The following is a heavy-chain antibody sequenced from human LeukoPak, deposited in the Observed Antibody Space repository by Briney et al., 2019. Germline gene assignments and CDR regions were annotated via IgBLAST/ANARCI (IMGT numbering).Heavy chain of an antibody. J-gene: IGHJ4*02. CDR2: ISWNSGSI. Sequence: GGSLRLSCAASGFTFDDYAMHWVRQAPGKGPEWVSGISWNSGSIGYADSVKGRFTISRDNAKNSLYLQMNSLRAEDTAVYYCARDGWGIVGAKDYFDYWGQGTLVTVSS. D-gene: IGHD1-26*01. V-gene: IGHV3-9*01. CDR1: GFTFDDYA. CDR3: ARDGWGIVGAKDYFDY.